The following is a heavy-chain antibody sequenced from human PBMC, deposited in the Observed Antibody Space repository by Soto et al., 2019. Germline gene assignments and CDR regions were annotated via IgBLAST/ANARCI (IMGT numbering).Heavy chain of an antibody. Sequence: VKFSCKASGSTVTNHGISWVRQSPGQGLEWLGWISGHNGNTKYAQRLKGRVTMTADTSTSTAYMELRSLRSDDTAVYYCARDLYPLAYYFDFWGQGTLVTVSS. CDR2: ISGHNGNT. V-gene: IGHV1-18*04. D-gene: IGHD2-8*01. CDR3: ARDLYPLAYYFDF. J-gene: IGHJ4*02. CDR1: GSTVTNHG.